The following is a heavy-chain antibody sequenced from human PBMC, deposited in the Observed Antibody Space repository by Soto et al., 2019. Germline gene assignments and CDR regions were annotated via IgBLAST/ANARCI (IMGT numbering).Heavy chain of an antibody. J-gene: IGHJ3*02. Sequence: ASVKVSCKASGYTFTSYDINWVRQATGQGLEWMGWMNPNSGNTGYAQKFQGRVTMTRNTSISTAYMELSSLRSEDTAVYYCARGSNIHTPAEVSDAFDIWGQGTMVTVSS. CDR2: MNPNSGNT. V-gene: IGHV1-8*01. CDR3: ARGSNIHTPAEVSDAFDI. D-gene: IGHD2-2*01. CDR1: GYTFTSYD.